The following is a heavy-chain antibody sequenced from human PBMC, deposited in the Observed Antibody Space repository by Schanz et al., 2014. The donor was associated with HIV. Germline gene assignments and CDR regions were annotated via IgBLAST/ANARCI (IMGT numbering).Heavy chain of an antibody. Sequence: DVQLVESGGGLIQPGGSLRLSCAASGFSATNYYISWVRQAPGKGLGWVSLIDHTGTTYYADSVKGRFTISRDNAKNSMYLVMNSLRDEDTAVYYCARDNEERDIWTGNYYYYGMDVWGQGTSVTVAS. J-gene: IGHJ6*02. CDR1: GFSATNYY. D-gene: IGHD3-9*01. CDR3: ARDNEERDIWTGNYYYYGMDV. CDR2: IDHTGTT. V-gene: IGHV3-53*01.